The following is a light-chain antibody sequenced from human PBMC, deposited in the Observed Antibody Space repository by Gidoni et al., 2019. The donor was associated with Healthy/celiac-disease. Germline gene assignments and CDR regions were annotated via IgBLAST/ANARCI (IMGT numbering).Light chain of an antibody. CDR3: CSYAGSSSWV. CDR1: SSDGVSYNL. V-gene: IGLV2-23*02. Sequence: QSALTQPASVSGSPGQSITISCTGTSSDGVSYNLVSWYQQHPGKAPKLMIYEVSKRPSGVSNRFSGSKSGNTASLTISGLQAEDEADYYCCSYAGSSSWVFGGGTKLTVL. CDR2: EVS. J-gene: IGLJ3*02.